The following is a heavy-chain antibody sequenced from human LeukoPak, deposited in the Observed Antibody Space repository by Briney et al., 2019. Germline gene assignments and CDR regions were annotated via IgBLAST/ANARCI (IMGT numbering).Heavy chain of an antibody. CDR2: FSGNGEWT. Sequence: GGSLRLSCAASGFSVGSYGMSWVRQAPGKGLEWVSTFSGNGEWTHYTDSVKGRFTTSGDKTKNTLYLQMNSLIFEDTALYYCAKDGFNYTSRDNDGFDTWGQGTMVTVSS. CDR1: GFSVGSYG. J-gene: IGHJ3*02. V-gene: IGHV3-23*01. CDR3: AKDGFNYTSRDNDGFDT. D-gene: IGHD3-3*01.